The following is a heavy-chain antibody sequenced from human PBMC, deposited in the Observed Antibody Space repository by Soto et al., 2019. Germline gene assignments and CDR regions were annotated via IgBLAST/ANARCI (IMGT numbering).Heavy chain of an antibody. D-gene: IGHD2-15*01. CDR1: GGSISSGPYS. J-gene: IGHJ6*02. CDR2: FHYSGTT. V-gene: IGHV4-39*01. CDR3: ARLGGHCSGSTCYGFYGVDV. Sequence: QLQLLESGPGLVKPSETLSLTCTVSGGSISSGPYSWGWIRQPPGKGLEWIGTFHYSGTTRNSPSLESRFTISFNTSKNQFSLKMSSVTAADTAVYYCARLGGHCSGSTCYGFYGVDVWGQGTTVIVSS.